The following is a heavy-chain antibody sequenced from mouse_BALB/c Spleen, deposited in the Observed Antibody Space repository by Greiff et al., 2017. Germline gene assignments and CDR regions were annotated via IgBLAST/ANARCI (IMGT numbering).Heavy chain of an antibody. J-gene: IGHJ4*01. Sequence: EVMLVESGGGLVKPGGSLKLSCAASGFTFSSYAMSWVRQTPEKRLEWVASISSGGSTYYPDSVKGRFTISRDNARNILYLQMSSLRSEDTAMYYCARGYGNYVSYAMDYWGQGTSVTVSS. V-gene: IGHV5-6-5*01. CDR3: ARGYGNYVSYAMDY. D-gene: IGHD2-1*01. CDR2: ISSGGST. CDR1: GFTFSSYA.